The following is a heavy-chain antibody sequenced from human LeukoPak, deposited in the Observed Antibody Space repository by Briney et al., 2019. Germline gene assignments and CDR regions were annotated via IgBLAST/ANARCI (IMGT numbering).Heavy chain of an antibody. J-gene: IGHJ3*02. CDR1: GGSISSYY. D-gene: IGHD2-2*01. CDR3: ARSRSVPAAPDAFDI. CDR2: IYYSGST. Sequence: PSETLSLTCTVSGGSISSYYWSWIRQPPGKGLEWIGYIYYSGSTNYNPSLKSRVTISVDTSKNQFSLKLSSVTAADTAVYYCARSRSVPAAPDAFDIWGQGTMVTVSS. V-gene: IGHV4-59*01.